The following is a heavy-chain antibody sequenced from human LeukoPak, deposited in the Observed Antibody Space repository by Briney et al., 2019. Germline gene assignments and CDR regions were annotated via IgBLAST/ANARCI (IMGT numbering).Heavy chain of an antibody. J-gene: IGHJ4*02. V-gene: IGHV4-59*08. Sequence: KPSETLSLTCTVSGGSISSYYWSWIRQPPGRGLEWIGYIYYSGSTNSNPSLKSRVTISVDTSKNQFSLKLSSVTAADTAVYYCARYYDNSGSLDYWGQGTLVTVSS. CDR3: ARYYDNSGSLDY. CDR1: GGSISSYY. CDR2: IYYSGST. D-gene: IGHD3-22*01.